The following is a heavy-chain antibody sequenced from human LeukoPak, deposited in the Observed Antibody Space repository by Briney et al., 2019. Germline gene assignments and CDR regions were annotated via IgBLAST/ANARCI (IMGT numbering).Heavy chain of an antibody. CDR2: IKQDGSEK. CDR3: ARDSYDFWSGSLDAFDI. Sequence: PGGSLRLSCAASGFTFSSYWMSWVRQAPGKGLEWVANIKQDGSEKYYVDSVKGRFTISRDNAKNSPYLQMNSLRAEDTAVYYCARDSYDFWSGSLDAFDIWGQGTMVTVSS. D-gene: IGHD3-3*01. V-gene: IGHV3-7*01. CDR1: GFTFSSYW. J-gene: IGHJ3*02.